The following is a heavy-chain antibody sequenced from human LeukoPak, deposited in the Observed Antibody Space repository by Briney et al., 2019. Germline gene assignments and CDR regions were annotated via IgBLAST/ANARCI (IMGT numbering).Heavy chain of an antibody. Sequence: HGESLKISCKGSGYWFTSYWIGWVRQLPGKGLEWMGIIYPGNSDIIYSPSFQGQVTISADKSISTAYLQWSSLRASDIAMYYCARLTSRPPGRYYYYAMDVWGQGTTVTVSS. CDR3: ARLTSRPPGRYYYYAMDV. V-gene: IGHV5-51*01. D-gene: IGHD6-25*01. CDR2: IYPGNSDI. J-gene: IGHJ6*02. CDR1: GYWFTSYW.